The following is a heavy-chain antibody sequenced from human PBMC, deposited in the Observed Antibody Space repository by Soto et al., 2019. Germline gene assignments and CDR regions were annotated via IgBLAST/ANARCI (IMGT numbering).Heavy chain of an antibody. Sequence: EVQLLESGGGLVQPGGSLRLSCAASGFTFTSYALNWVRQAPGKGLEWVSVISGSGDNTYYADSVKGRFTISRDNSKNTLYPQMNSLRAEDTAVYYCAKDLCTDDFWSAYYTYYYMDVWGKGTTVTVSS. CDR2: ISGSGDNT. V-gene: IGHV3-23*01. J-gene: IGHJ6*03. CDR3: AKDLCTDDFWSAYYTYYYMDV. D-gene: IGHD3-3*01. CDR1: GFTFTSYA.